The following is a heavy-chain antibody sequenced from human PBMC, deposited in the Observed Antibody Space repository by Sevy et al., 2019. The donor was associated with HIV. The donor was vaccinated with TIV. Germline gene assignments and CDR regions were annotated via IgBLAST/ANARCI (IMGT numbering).Heavy chain of an antibody. Sequence: SETLSLTCTVSGGSITSLYWNWIRQPPGKGLEWIANIYYNGRINYNPSLKRRFTLSLDTSKNRFSLRLSSVTAADTAMYYCAGENAWGRGYSWGQGTLVTVSS. J-gene: IGHJ4*02. D-gene: IGHD1-26*01. CDR3: AGENAWGRGYS. CDR2: IYYNGRI. V-gene: IGHV4-59*11. CDR1: GGSITSLY.